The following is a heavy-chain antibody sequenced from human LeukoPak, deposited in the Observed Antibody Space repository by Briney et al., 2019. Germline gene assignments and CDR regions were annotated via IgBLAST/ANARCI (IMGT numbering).Heavy chain of an antibody. D-gene: IGHD3-10*01. J-gene: IGHJ4*02. CDR2: FYDSGST. CDR3: ARHYGSGTYPLDY. V-gene: IGHV4-39*01. Sequence: SETLSLTCTVSGGSISSSSYYWDWIRQPPGKGLEWIGNFYDSGSTYYNPSLKSRVTISVDTSKNQFSLKLSSVTAADTGVYYCARHYGSGTYPLDYWGQGTLVTVSS. CDR1: GGSISSSSYY.